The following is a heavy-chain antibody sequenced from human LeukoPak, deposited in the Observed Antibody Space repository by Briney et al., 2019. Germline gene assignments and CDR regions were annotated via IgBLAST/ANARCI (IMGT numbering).Heavy chain of an antibody. V-gene: IGHV4-59*01. J-gene: IGHJ6*03. Sequence: PSETLSLTCTVSGDSITSYFWSWIRQPPGKGLEWVGYIFYSGSTYYNPSRRSRVTISVDTSKNQFSLKLSSVTAADTAVYYCARSSEGRYYYDSSGFSYYYYYMDVWGKGTTVTISS. CDR2: IFYSGST. CDR1: GDSITSYF. D-gene: IGHD3-22*01. CDR3: ARSSEGRYYYDSSGFSYYYYYMDV.